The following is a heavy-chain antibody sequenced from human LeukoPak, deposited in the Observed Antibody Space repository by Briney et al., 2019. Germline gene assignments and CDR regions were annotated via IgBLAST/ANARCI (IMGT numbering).Heavy chain of an antibody. V-gene: IGHV4-39*01. Sequence: SETLSLTCTVSGGSISSSSYYWGWIRQPPGKGLDWIGSIYYSGSTYYNPSLKSRFTISVDTSKNQFSLKLSSVTAADTAVYYCARRLYGSGSLGYYYPYHMDVWGKGTTVTISS. CDR1: GGSISSSSYY. CDR2: IYYSGST. D-gene: IGHD3-10*01. CDR3: ARRLYGSGSLGYYYPYHMDV. J-gene: IGHJ6*03.